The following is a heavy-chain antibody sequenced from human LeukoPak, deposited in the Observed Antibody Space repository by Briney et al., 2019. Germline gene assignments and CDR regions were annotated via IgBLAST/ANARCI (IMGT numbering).Heavy chain of an antibody. CDR3: ARGTHRGVIRVFDP. CDR1: GGSISSYY. CDR2: IYYSGST. J-gene: IGHJ5*02. Sequence: SETLSLTCTVSGGSISSYYWSWIRQPPGKGLEWIGYIYYSGSTNYNPSLKSRVTISVDTSKNQFSLKLSSVTAADTAVYYCARGTHRGVIRVFDPWGQGTLVTVSS. D-gene: IGHD3-10*01. V-gene: IGHV4-59*01.